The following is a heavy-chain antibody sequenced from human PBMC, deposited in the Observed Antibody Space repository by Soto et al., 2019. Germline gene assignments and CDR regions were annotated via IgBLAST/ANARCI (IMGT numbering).Heavy chain of an antibody. CDR3: AHSSLLAPRGELIFYYNGMDV. J-gene: IGHJ6*02. CDR2: IYWDDDK. D-gene: IGHD3-16*01. CDR1: GFSLSTSGVG. V-gene: IGHV2-5*02. Sequence: QITLKESGPTLVKPTQTLTLTCTFSGFSLSTSGVGVGWIRQPPGKALEWLALIYWDDDKRYSPSLKSRLTITKATSKNQVVLTRTSMDPVDTATYYCAHSSLLAPRGELIFYYNGMDVWGQGTTVTVSS.